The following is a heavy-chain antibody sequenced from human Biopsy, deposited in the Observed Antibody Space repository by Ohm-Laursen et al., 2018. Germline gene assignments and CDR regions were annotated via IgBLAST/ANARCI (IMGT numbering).Heavy chain of an antibody. J-gene: IGHJ2*01. D-gene: IGHD3-22*01. CDR3: ARDRGYYSDRTVPGYFDL. CDR1: GDSISSYY. Sequence: GTLSLTCTVSGDSISSYYWGWIRQPPGKGLQWIGYVYYTGSTDYNPSLQSRVTISVDTSKNHFSLRLRSVTPADTAIYYCARDRGYYSDRTVPGYFDLWGRGTLVTASS. CDR2: VYYTGST. V-gene: IGHV4-59*01.